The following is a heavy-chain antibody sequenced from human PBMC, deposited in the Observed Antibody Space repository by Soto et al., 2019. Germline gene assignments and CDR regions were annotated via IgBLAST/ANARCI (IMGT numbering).Heavy chain of an antibody. CDR3: AHCTGYGDYVTARI. J-gene: IGHJ3*02. V-gene: IGHV2-5*02. CDR1: GFSLSTSGVG. D-gene: IGHD4-17*01. Sequence: QITLKESGPTLVKPTQTLTLTCTFSGFSLSTSGVGVGWIRQPPGKALEWLALIYWDDDKRYSPSLKSRLAITKDTSKNQVVLTMTNIDPVDTATYYCAHCTGYGDYVTARIWCQGTMVTVSS. CDR2: IYWDDDK.